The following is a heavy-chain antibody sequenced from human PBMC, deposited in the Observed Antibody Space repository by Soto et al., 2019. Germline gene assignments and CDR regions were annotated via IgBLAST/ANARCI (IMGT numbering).Heavy chain of an antibody. V-gene: IGHV4-59*01. CDR1: GGSISSYY. J-gene: IGHJ3*02. Sequence: QVQLQESGPGLVKPSETLSLTCTVSGGSISSYYWSWIRQPPGEGLEWIAYISSSGSTRYNPSLRSRVTISLDTSKNLFSLRSSSVTAADTAVYYCARLAPRDGDPKTVRAFDIWGQGTIVTVSS. D-gene: IGHD1-1*01. CDR2: ISSSGST. CDR3: ARLAPRDGDPKTVRAFDI.